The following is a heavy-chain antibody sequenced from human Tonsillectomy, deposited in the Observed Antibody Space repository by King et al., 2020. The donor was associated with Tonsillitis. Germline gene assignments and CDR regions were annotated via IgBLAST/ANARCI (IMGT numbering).Heavy chain of an antibody. CDR2: INPNSGGT. Sequence: QLVQSGAEVKKPGASLKVSCKTSGYTFTGYYIHWVRQAPGQGLEWMGWINPNSGGTNFAQKFPGRFTMAGDTAINKAYLELSRLRSDDTAVYFCARGSGAFDDWGQGTLVTVAS. J-gene: IGHJ4*02. CDR1: GYTFTGYY. V-gene: IGHV1-2*02. CDR3: ARGSGAFDD. D-gene: IGHD6-25*01.